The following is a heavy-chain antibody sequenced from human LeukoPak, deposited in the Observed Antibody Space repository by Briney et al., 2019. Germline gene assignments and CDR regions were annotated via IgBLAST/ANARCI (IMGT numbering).Heavy chain of an antibody. D-gene: IGHD2-2*01. CDR3: ATLPSIVVVPAALPGDI. CDR2: ISAYNGNT. CDR1: GGTFSSYA. V-gene: IGHV1-18*01. J-gene: IGHJ3*02. Sequence: ASVNVSCKASGGTFSSYAISWVRQAPGQGLEWMGGISAYNGNTNYAQKLQGRVTMTTDTSTSTAYMELRSLRSDDTAVYYCATLPSIVVVPAALPGDIWGQGTMVTVSS.